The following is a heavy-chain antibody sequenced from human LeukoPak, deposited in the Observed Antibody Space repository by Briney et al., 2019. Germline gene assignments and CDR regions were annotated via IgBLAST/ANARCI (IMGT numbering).Heavy chain of an antibody. V-gene: IGHV3-15*01. CDR3: TTHRRYCSSTSCYSEENWFDP. Sequence: GGSLRLSCAASGFTFSNAWMSWVRQAPGKGLEWVGRIKSKTDGGTTDYAAPVKGRFTISRDDSKNTLYLQMNSLKTEDTAVYYCTTHRRYCSSTSCYSEENWFDPWGQGTLVTVSS. J-gene: IGHJ5*02. CDR2: IKSKTDGGTT. D-gene: IGHD2-2*01. CDR1: GFTFSNAW.